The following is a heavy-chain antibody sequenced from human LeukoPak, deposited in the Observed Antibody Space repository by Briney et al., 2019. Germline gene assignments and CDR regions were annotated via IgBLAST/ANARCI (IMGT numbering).Heavy chain of an antibody. CDR2: ISGSGDST. CDR3: ARDTGFNTFDY. D-gene: IGHD5-24*01. Sequence: GGSLRLSCAASGFTFSNYAMTWVRQAPGKGLEWVSTISGSGDSTYYADSVKGRVTISRDNARNSVHLQLDSLRAEDTAVYFCARDTGFNTFDYWGQGTLVTVSS. V-gene: IGHV3-23*01. J-gene: IGHJ4*02. CDR1: GFTFSNYA.